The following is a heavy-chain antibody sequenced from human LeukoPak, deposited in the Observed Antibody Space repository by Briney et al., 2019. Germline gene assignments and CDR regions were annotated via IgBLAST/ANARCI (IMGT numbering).Heavy chain of an antibody. V-gene: IGHV4-59*01. CDR3: ARSAGYYFDY. Sequence: SETLSLTCTVSGGSISSYYWSWIRQPPGKGLEWIGYIYYSGSTHYSPSLKSRVTVSVDTSKTQFSLKLSFVTAADTAVYYCARSAGYYFDYWGQGTLVTVSS. D-gene: IGHD1-14*01. J-gene: IGHJ4*02. CDR1: GGSISSYY. CDR2: IYYSGST.